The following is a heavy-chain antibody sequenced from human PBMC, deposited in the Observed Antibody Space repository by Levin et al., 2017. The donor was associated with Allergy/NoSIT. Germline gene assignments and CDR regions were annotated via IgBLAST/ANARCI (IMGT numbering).Heavy chain of an antibody. CDR3: ASGRTRDSSASIFDY. J-gene: IGHJ4*02. CDR1: GYTFTGYY. D-gene: IGHD3-22*01. V-gene: IGHV1-2*02. Sequence: GESLKISCKASGYTFTGYYMHWVRQAPGQGLEWMGWINPNSGGTNYAQKFQGRVTMTRDTSISTAYMELSRLRSDDTAVYYCASGRTRDSSASIFDYWGQGTLVTVSS. CDR2: INPNSGGT.